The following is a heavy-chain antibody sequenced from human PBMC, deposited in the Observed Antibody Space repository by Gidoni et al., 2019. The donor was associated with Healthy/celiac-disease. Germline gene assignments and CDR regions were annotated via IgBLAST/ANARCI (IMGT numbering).Heavy chain of an antibody. V-gene: IGHV3-30*18. Sequence: QVQLVASGGGVVQPGRSLRLSCAASGFTFSSYGMHWVRQAPGKGLEWVAIISYDGSNKYYADSVKGRFTISRDNSKNTLYLQMNSLRAEDTAVYYCAKVTATPYYYGMDVWGKGTTVTVSS. CDR1: GFTFSSYG. CDR2: ISYDGSNK. J-gene: IGHJ6*04. CDR3: AKVTATPYYYGMDV.